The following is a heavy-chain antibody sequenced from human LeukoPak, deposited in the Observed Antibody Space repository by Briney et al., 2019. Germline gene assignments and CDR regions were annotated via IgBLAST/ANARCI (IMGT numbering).Heavy chain of an antibody. D-gene: IGHD3-3*01. CDR2: IYYSGST. V-gene: IGHV4-39*07. CDR3: ARAGTRHYDFWSGYYTSWFDP. J-gene: IGHJ5*02. CDR1: GGSISSSSDY. Sequence: SETLSLTCTVSGGSISSSSDYWGWIRQPPGKGLEWIGSIYYSGSTNYNPSLKSRVTISVDTSKNQFSLKLSSVTAADTAVYYCARAGTRHYDFWSGYYTSWFDPWGQGTLVTVSS.